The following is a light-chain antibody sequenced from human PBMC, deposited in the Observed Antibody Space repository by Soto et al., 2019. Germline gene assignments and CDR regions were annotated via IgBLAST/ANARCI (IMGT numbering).Light chain of an antibody. J-gene: IGKJ1*01. CDR2: GAS. Sequence: DIVMTQSPDSLAVSLGERATMNCKSSQTILYSSNNKNYLAWYQQRPGQPPKLLIYGASTRESGVPDRFSGRGSGTDFTLTISSLQAEDVAVYYCQQYYTTRTFGQGTKVEIK. CDR3: QQYYTTRT. V-gene: IGKV4-1*01. CDR1: QTILYSSNNKNY.